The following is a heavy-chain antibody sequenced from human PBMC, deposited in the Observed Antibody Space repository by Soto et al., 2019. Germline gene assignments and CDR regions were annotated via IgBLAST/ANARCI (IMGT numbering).Heavy chain of an antibody. D-gene: IGHD1-26*01. Sequence: SETLSLTCTVSGGSISSYYWSWIRQPAGKGLEWIGRIYTSGSTNYNPSLKSRVTMSVDTSKNQFSLKLSSVTAADTAVYYCASSPGGAQDAFDIWRQRTMVTVSS. J-gene: IGHJ3*02. CDR2: IYTSGST. V-gene: IGHV4-4*07. CDR3: ASSPGGAQDAFDI. CDR1: GGSISSYY.